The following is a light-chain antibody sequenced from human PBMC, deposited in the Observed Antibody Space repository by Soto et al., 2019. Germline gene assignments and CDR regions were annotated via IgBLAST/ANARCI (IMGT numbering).Light chain of an antibody. CDR2: DNN. CDR1: TSSIGNDY. J-gene: IGLJ2*01. Sequence: QSVLTQPPSVSAAPGQKVTISCSGTTSSIGNDYVSWYQQLPGTAPKLLIYDNNKRPSGIPDRFSGSKSGTSATLGITGLQTGDEDDYYCGMWDGSLSDARVVFGGGTKGTVL. V-gene: IGLV1-51*01. CDR3: GMWDGSLSDARVV.